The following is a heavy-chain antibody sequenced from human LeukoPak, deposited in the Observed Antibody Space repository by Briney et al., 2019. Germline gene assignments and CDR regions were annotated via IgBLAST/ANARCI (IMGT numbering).Heavy chain of an antibody. CDR1: GFTFSSYA. D-gene: IGHD3-16*01. Sequence: GRSLRLSCAASGFTFSSYAMHWVRQAPGKGLEWVAVISYDGSNKYYADSVKGRFTISRDNSKNTLYLQMNSLRAEDTAVYYCAKDRLRYYFDYWGQGTLVTVSS. CDR3: AKDRLRYYFDY. J-gene: IGHJ4*02. CDR2: ISYDGSNK. V-gene: IGHV3-30-3*01.